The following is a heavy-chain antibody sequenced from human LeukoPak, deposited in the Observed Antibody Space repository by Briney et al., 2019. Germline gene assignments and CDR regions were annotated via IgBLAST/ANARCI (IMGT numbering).Heavy chain of an antibody. J-gene: IGHJ4*02. CDR3: AKDPNVLRFLEWLLSFDY. CDR2: ISGSGGST. V-gene: IGHV3-23*01. CDR1: GFTFSSYA. D-gene: IGHD3-3*01. Sequence: GGSLRLSCATSGFTFSSYAMSWVRQAPGKGLEWVSAISGSGGSTYYADSVKGRFTISRDNSKNTLYLQMNSLRAEDTAVYYCAKDPNVLRFLEWLLSFDYWGQGTLVTVSS.